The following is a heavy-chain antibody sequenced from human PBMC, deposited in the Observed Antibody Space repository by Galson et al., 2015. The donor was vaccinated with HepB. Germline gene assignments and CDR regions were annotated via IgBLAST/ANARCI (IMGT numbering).Heavy chain of an antibody. D-gene: IGHD1-26*01. J-gene: IGHJ5*01. Sequence: QVQLQESGPGLVKPSETLSLTCTVSGDSISGANYYWTWIRQPPGKGLEWIGFISYSVDTFYNPSLKNRLAMSKDTSKNQFSLRLNSVTAADTAVYYCARGELVWDSWGQGTLVTVSS. CDR3: ARGELVWDS. V-gene: IGHV4-30-4*01. CDR2: ISYSVDT. CDR1: GDSISGANYY.